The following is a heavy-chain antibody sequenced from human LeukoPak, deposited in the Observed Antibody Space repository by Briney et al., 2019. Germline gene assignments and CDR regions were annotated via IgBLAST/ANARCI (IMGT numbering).Heavy chain of an antibody. Sequence: SETLSLTCTVSGGSISSDYWSWIRQSLGKGLEWIGYIYYSGTTSYNPSLKSRVTISLDTSKNQFSLELSSVTAADTAVYYCARGANWGSPDYWGQGTLVTVSS. CDR3: ARGANWGSPDY. V-gene: IGHV4-59*01. CDR1: GGSISSDY. J-gene: IGHJ4*02. CDR2: IYYSGTT. D-gene: IGHD7-27*01.